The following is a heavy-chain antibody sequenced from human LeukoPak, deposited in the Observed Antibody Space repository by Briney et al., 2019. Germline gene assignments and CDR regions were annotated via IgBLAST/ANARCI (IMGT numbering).Heavy chain of an antibody. D-gene: IGHD2-2*01. Sequence: ASVKVSCKASGYTFTSYGISWVRQAPGQGLEWMGWISAYNGNTNYAQKLQGRVTMTTDTSTSTAFMELRSLRSGDTAAYYCARGKMTVPAAMMDFDYWGQGTLVTVSS. CDR2: ISAYNGNT. J-gene: IGHJ4*02. V-gene: IGHV1-18*01. CDR3: ARGKMTVPAAMMDFDY. CDR1: GYTFTSYG.